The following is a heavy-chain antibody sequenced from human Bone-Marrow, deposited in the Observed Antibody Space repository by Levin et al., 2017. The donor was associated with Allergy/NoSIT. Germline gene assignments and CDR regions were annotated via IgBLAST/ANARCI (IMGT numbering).Heavy chain of an antibody. CDR3: ARGTGPNYYDSSGYYLDY. D-gene: IGHD3-22*01. CDR1: GGSISSYY. J-gene: IGHJ4*02. Sequence: SQTLSLTCTVSGGSISSYYWSWIRQPPGKGLEWIGYIYYSGSTNYNPSLKSRVTISVDTSKNQFSLKLSSVTAADTAVYYCARGTGPNYYDSSGYYLDYWGQGTLVTVSS. V-gene: IGHV4-59*01. CDR2: IYYSGST.